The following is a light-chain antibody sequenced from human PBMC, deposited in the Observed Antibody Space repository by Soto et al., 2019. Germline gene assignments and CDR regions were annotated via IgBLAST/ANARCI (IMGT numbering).Light chain of an antibody. V-gene: IGLV1-47*01. CDR1: SSNIGTHF. CDR3: AIWDDSLRV. Sequence: QSVLTQPTSASGTPRQRVTISCSGSSSNIGTHFVYWYQQLPETAPKLLIYANDQRPSGVPDRFSGSKSGTSASLAISGLRSEDEADYYCAIWDDSLRVFGGGTKLTVL. J-gene: IGLJ2*01. CDR2: AND.